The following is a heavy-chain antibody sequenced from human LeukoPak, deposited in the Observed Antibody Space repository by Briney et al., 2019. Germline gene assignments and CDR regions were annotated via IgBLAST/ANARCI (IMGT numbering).Heavy chain of an antibody. CDR1: GDSINNYY. V-gene: IGHV4-59*01. J-gene: IGHJ5*02. D-gene: IGHD1-1*01. CDR2: IYYSGST. CDR3: ARDLDGWFDP. Sequence: PSETPSLTCTVSGDSINNYYWSWIRQPPGKGLGWIGFIYYSGSTDYNPSLKSRVTISLDTSKNQFSLKLSSVTAADTAVYYCARDLDGWFDPWGQGTLVTVSS.